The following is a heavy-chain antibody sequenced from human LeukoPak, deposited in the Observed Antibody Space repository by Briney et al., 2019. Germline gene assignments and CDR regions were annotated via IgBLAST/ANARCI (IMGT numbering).Heavy chain of an antibody. J-gene: IGHJ4*02. CDR1: GFTFSSYG. D-gene: IGHD3-10*01. CDR3: ARDYNYYGSGSYHDY. CDR2: IKQDGSEK. V-gene: IGHV3-7*01. Sequence: PGGSLRLSCAASGFTFSSYGMHWVRQAPGKGLEWVANIKQDGSEKYYVDSVKGRFTISRDNAKNSLYLQMNSLRADDTAVYYCARDYNYYGSGSYHDYWGQGTLVTVSS.